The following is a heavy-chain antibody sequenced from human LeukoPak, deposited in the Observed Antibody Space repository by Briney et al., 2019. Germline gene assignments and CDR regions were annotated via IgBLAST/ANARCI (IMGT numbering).Heavy chain of an antibody. V-gene: IGHV3-23*01. J-gene: IGHJ5*02. CDR2: ISGSGGST. CDR3: AKDLVAKIAVASTGWFDP. Sequence: GGSLRLSCAASGFTFSSYAMSWVRQAPGKGLEWVSAISGSGGSTYYADSVKGRFTISRDNSKNTLYLQMNSLRAEDTAVYYCAKDLVAKIAVASTGWFDPWGQGTLVTVSS. CDR1: GFTFSSYA. D-gene: IGHD6-19*01.